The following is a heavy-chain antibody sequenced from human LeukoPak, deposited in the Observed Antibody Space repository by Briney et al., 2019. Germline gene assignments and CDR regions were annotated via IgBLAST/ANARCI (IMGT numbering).Heavy chain of an antibody. CDR1: GFTVSSNY. D-gene: IGHD3-10*01. CDR2: IYSCGST. J-gene: IGHJ4*02. CDR3: ARDLTYYGSGSYYFPPDY. Sequence: PGGSLRLSCAASGFTVSSNYMSWVRQAPGKGLEWVSVIYSCGSTYYADSVKGRFTISRDNSKNTLYLQMNSLRAEDTAVYYCARDLTYYGSGSYYFPPDYWGQGTLVTVSS. V-gene: IGHV3-66*03.